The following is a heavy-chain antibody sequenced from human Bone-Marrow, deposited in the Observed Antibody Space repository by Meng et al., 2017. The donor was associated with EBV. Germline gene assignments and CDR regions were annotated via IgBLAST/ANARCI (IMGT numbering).Heavy chain of an antibody. V-gene: IGHV1-69*01. CDR3: ATDRPLAGMTFGGT. Sequence: QVQLVQSGAEVKMPGSSVKVSCKASGGTFSSYAISWVRQAPGHGLELMGGVVPIFNTTKYIQKFQGRITITAEESTSTAYMELSSLTSDDTATYYCATDRPLAGMTFGGTWGQGTLVTVSS. J-gene: IGHJ4*02. CDR1: GGTFSSYA. CDR2: VVPIFNTT. D-gene: IGHD2-15*01.